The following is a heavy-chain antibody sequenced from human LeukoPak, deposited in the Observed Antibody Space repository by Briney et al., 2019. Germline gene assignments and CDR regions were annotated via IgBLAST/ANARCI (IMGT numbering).Heavy chain of an antibody. Sequence: SETLSLTCTVSGGSISSYYWSWIRKPPGKGLEWIGYIYYSGSTNYNPSLKSRVTISVDTSKNQFSLKLSSVTAADTAVYYCAREIQGWVAFAIAAAGKGGYYYYYMDVWGKGTTVTVSS. CDR3: AREIQGWVAFAIAAAGKGGYYYYYMDV. D-gene: IGHD6-13*01. V-gene: IGHV4-59*01. CDR2: IYYSGST. J-gene: IGHJ6*03. CDR1: GGSISSYY.